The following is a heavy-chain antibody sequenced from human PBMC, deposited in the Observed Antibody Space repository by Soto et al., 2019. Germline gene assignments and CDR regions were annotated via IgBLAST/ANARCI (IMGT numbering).Heavy chain of an antibody. V-gene: IGHV3-23*01. Sequence: GGSLRLSCAASGFTFSSYAMSWVRQAPGKGLEWVSAISGSGGSTYYADSVKGRFTISRDNSKNTLYLQMNSLRVEDTAVYYGAKSRFVVVPAAKEGYFDYWGQGTLVTVSS. J-gene: IGHJ4*02. CDR2: ISGSGGST. CDR1: GFTFSSYA. D-gene: IGHD2-2*01. CDR3: AKSRFVVVPAAKEGYFDY.